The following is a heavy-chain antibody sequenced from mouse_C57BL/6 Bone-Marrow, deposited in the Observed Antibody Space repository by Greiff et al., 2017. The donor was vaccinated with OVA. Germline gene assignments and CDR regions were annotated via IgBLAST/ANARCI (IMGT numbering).Heavy chain of an antibody. CDR1: GYSITSGYY. Sequence: EVKLVESGPGLVKPSQSLSLTCSVTGYSITSGYYWNWIRQFPGNKLEWMGYISYDGSNNYNPSLKNRISITRDTSKNQFFLKLNSVTTEDTATYYCARRGTTVVGYFDVWGTGTTVTVSS. CDR2: ISYDGSN. V-gene: IGHV3-6*01. CDR3: ARRGTTVVGYFDV. J-gene: IGHJ1*03. D-gene: IGHD1-1*01.